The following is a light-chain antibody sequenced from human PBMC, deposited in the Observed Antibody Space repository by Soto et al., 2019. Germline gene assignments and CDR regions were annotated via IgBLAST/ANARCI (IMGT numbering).Light chain of an antibody. CDR1: QSVSSS. CDR2: DAS. V-gene: IGKV3-11*01. Sequence: EIVLTQSPATLSLSPGERATLSCRASQSVSSSLAWYQQKPGQAPRLLIYDASNRATGIPARFSGSGSGTDFTLNISSLEPEDFAVYYCQQRSNSPLTFGQGTRLEIK. CDR3: QQRSNSPLT. J-gene: IGKJ5*01.